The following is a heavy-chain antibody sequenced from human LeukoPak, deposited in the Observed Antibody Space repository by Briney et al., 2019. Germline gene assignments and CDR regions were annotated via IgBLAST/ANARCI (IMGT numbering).Heavy chain of an antibody. Sequence: SETLSLTCTVSGGSISSSSYYWGWIRQPPGKGLEWIGSIYYSGSTYYNPSFKSRVTISVDTSKNQFSLKLSSVTAADMAVYYCATAPGDYYDSSGYYYDFLGMDYWGQGTLVTVSS. CDR1: GGSISSSSYY. J-gene: IGHJ4*02. CDR3: ATAPGDYYDSSGYYYDFLGMDY. CDR2: IYYSGST. V-gene: IGHV4-39*01. D-gene: IGHD3-22*01.